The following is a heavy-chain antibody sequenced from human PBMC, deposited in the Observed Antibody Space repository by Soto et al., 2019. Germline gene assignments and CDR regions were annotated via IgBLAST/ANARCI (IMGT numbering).Heavy chain of an antibody. V-gene: IGHV4-30-4*01. CDR2: IYYSGST. Sequence: QVQLQESGPGLVKPSQTLSLTCTVSGGSINSGYYYWSWIRQPPGKGLEWIGYIYYSGSTYYNPSLKSRFTISLDTSKNQFSLKLSSVTAADTAVYYCARTRGYGDCDYWGQGTLVTVSS. CDR3: ARTRGYGDCDY. D-gene: IGHD4-17*01. CDR1: GGSINSGYYY. J-gene: IGHJ4*02.